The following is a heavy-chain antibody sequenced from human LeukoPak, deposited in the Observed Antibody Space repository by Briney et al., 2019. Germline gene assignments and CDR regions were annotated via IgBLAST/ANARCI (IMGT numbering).Heavy chain of an antibody. D-gene: IGHD5-18*01. V-gene: IGHV3-7*01. J-gene: IGHJ3*02. Sequence: PGGSLRLSCAASGFTFSSYWMSWVRQAPGKGLERVANIKQDGSEKYYVDSVKGRFTISRDNSKNTLYLQMNSLRAEDTAVYYCARARSSYGYGDAFDIWGQGTMVTVSS. CDR2: IKQDGSEK. CDR1: GFTFSSYW. CDR3: ARARSSYGYGDAFDI.